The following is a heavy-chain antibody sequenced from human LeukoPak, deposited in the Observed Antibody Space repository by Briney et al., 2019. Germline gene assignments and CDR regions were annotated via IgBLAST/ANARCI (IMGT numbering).Heavy chain of an antibody. J-gene: IGHJ4*02. CDR3: AKPSSGWYLFDY. CDR1: GFTFSTYA. CDR2: ISGSGGGT. Sequence: GGSLRLSCAASGFTFSTYAMSWVRQAPGKGLEWVSLISGSGGGTYYANSVKGRFTISRDNSKNTLYLQMSSLRAEDTAVYYCAKPSSGWYLFDYWGQGTLVTVSS. D-gene: IGHD6-19*01. V-gene: IGHV3-23*01.